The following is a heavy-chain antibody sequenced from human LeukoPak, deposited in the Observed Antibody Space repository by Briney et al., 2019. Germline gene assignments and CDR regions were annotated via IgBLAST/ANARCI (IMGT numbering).Heavy chain of an antibody. J-gene: IGHJ4*02. D-gene: IGHD2-2*01. CDR1: GYTLTSYY. CDR2: INPSGGST. Sequence: ASVKVSCKASGYTLTSYYMHWVRQAPGQGLEWMGIINPSGGSTSYAQKFQGRVTMTRDTSTSTVYMELSSLRSEDTAVYYCARAKRVDCSSTSCRYFDYWGQGTLVTVSS. CDR3: ARAKRVDCSSTSCRYFDY. V-gene: IGHV1-46*01.